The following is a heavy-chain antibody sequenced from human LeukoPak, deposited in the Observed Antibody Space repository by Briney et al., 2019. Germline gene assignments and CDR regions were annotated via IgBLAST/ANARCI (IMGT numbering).Heavy chain of an antibody. J-gene: IGHJ4*02. CDR2: ICYSGST. V-gene: IGHV4-59*08. CDR1: GGSISSYY. CDR3: ARHSLRRGYFDY. Sequence: SETLSLTCTVSGGSISSYYWSWIRQPPGKGLEWIGYICYSGSTNYNPSLKSRVTISVDTSKNQFSLKLSSVTAADTAVYYCARHSLRRGYFDYWGQGTLVTVSS. D-gene: IGHD3-10*01.